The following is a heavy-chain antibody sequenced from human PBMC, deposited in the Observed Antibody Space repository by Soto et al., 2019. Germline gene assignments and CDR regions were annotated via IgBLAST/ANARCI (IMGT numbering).Heavy chain of an antibody. Sequence: QVRLVESGGGVVQPGRSLRLSCAASGVTFSSYAMHWVRQAPGKGLEWVAVIWSDGSKKYYGDSVKGRFTISRDNCKNTLYLQMNSLKVEDTAVYYCARDEEPWGQGTLVIVSS. CDR1: GVTFSSYA. V-gene: IGHV3-33*01. J-gene: IGHJ5*02. CDR2: IWSDGSKK. CDR3: ARDEEP.